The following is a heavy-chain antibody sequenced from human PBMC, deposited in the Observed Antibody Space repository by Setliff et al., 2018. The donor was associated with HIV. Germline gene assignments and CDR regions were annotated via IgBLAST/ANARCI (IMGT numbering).Heavy chain of an antibody. J-gene: IGHJ4*02. CDR3: ARDRQQWLIYFDY. CDR1: GYTFSYA. CDR2: ISAYNGNT. V-gene: IGHV1-18*01. D-gene: IGHD6-19*01. Sequence: ASVKVSCKASGYTFSYAMHWVRQAPGQRLEWMGWISAYNGNTNSAQKVQGRVIMTTDTSTSTAYMELRSLRSDDAAVYYCARDRQQWLIYFDYWGQGTLVTVSS.